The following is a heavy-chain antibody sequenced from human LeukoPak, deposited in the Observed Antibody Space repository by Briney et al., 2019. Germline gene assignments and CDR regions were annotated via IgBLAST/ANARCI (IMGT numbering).Heavy chain of an antibody. CDR1: GFTFSSYA. CDR2: ISGSGGNT. V-gene: IGHV3-23*01. J-gene: IGHJ1*01. CDR3: AKDPAAAGTAEYFQH. D-gene: IGHD6-13*01. Sequence: GGSLRLSCAASGFTFSSYALSWVRQAPGKGLEWVSVISGSGGNTYYADSVKGRFTISRDNSKNTLYLQMNSLRAEDTAVYYCAKDPAAAGTAEYFQHWGQGTLVTVSS.